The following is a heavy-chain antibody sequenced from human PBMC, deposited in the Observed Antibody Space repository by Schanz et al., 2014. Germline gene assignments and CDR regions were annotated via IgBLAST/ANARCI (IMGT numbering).Heavy chain of an antibody. D-gene: IGHD2-8*02. J-gene: IGHJ6*02. V-gene: IGHV4-34*02. CDR1: GGSFSSNY. CDR3: PRDSLRRSTGGYAMDV. Sequence: QVQLQQWGAGLLKPSETLSLTCAVYGGSFSSNYWSWIRQPPGKGLEWIGEINQSGTTNYNPSLKMRVTMAVDASKNQISLNLSSATAADTAVYYCPRDSLRRSTGGYAMDVWGQGTTVTVSS. CDR2: INQSGTT.